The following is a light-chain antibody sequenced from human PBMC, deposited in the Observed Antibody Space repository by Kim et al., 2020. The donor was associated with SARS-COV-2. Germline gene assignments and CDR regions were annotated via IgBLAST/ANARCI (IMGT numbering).Light chain of an antibody. CDR2: GAS. J-gene: IGKJ4*01. V-gene: IGKV3-20*01. CDR3: QQYGRSPLT. Sequence: EIALTQSPGTLSLSPGERATLSCRASQSVSSSYLAEYQQKPGQAPRLLIYGASSRATGIPDRFSGSGSGTDFTLTISRLEPEDFAVYYCQQYGRSPLTFGGGTKVDIK. CDR1: QSVSSSY.